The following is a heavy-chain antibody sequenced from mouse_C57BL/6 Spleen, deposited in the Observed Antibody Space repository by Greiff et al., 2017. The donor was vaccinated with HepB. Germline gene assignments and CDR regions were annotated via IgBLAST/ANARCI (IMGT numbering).Heavy chain of an antibody. CDR3: ARYDGNFPWFAY. D-gene: IGHD2-3*01. J-gene: IGHJ3*01. CDR1: GYTFTSYW. V-gene: IGHV1-55*01. Sequence: QVQLQQPGAELVKPGASVKMSCKASGYTFTSYWITWVKQRPGQGLEWIGDIYPGSGSTNYNEKFKSKATLTVDTSSSTAYMQLSSLTSEDSAVYYCARYDGNFPWFAYWGQGTLVTVSA. CDR2: IYPGSGST.